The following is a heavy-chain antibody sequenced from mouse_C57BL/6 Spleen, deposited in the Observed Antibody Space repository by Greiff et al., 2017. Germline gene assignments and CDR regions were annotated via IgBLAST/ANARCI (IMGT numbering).Heavy chain of an antibody. D-gene: IGHD1-1*01. J-gene: IGHJ2*01. CDR2: ISSGGYYI. V-gene: IGHV5-9-1*02. Sequence: EVKLVESGEGLVKPGGSLKLSCAASGFTFSSYAMSWVRQTPEKRLEWVAYISSGGYYIYYADTVKGRFTISRDNARNTLYLQMSSLKSEDTAMYYCTRGSGSPIYFDYWGQGTTLTVSS. CDR1: GFTFSSYA. CDR3: TRGSGSPIYFDY.